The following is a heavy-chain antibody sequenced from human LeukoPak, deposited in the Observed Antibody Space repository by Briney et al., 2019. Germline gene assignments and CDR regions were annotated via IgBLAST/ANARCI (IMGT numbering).Heavy chain of an antibody. J-gene: IGHJ4*02. CDR2: IYYDGSNK. D-gene: IGHD3-10*01. CDR3: TREEVRAPLDN. CDR1: GFTLSTYG. Sequence: PGRSLRLSCVAPGFTLSTYGMHWVRQAPGKGLEWVALIYYDGSNKYYADSVKGRFTVSRDNSKNTLYLQMNILRAEDTGVYYCTREEVRAPLDNWGQGTLVTVSS. V-gene: IGHV3-33*01.